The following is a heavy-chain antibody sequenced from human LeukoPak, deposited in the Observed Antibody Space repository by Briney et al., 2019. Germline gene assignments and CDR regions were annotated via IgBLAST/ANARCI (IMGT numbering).Heavy chain of an antibody. D-gene: IGHD3-22*01. CDR1: GYTFTSYD. CDR3: ARDLPPYYYDSSGYRATDY. Sequence: ASVKVSCKASGYTFTSYDINWVRQATGQGLEWMGWISAYNGNTNYAQKLQGRVTMTTDTSTSTAYMELRSLRSDDTAVYYCARDLPPYYYDSSGYRATDYWGQGTLVTVSS. V-gene: IGHV1-18*01. J-gene: IGHJ4*02. CDR2: ISAYNGNT.